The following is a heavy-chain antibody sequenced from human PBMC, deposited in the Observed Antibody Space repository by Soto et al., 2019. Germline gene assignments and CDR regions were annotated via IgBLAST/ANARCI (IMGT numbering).Heavy chain of an antibody. J-gene: IGHJ6*02. CDR1: GGSISSGDYY. CDR3: ARAGDYYYYGMDV. V-gene: IGHV4-30-4*01. CDR2: IYYSGST. Sequence: LSLTCTVSGGSISSGDYYWSWIRQPPGKGLEWIGYIYYSGSTYYNPSLKSRVTISVDTPKNQFSLKLSSVTAADTAIYYCARAGDYYYYGMDVWGQGTTVTVSS.